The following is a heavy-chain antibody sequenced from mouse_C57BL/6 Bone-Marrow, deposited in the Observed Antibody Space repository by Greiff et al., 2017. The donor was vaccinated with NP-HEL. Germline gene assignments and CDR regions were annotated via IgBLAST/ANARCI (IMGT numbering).Heavy chain of an antibody. CDR3: ARSRVPPYAMDY. V-gene: IGHV1-81*01. CDR1: GYTFTSYG. Sequence: VHLVESGAELARPGASVKLSCKASGYTFTSYGISWAKQRTGQGLEWIGEIYPRSGNTYYNEKFKGKATLTADKSSSTAYMELRSLTSEDSAVYFCARSRVPPYAMDYWGQGTSVTVSS. CDR2: IYPRSGNT. J-gene: IGHJ4*01.